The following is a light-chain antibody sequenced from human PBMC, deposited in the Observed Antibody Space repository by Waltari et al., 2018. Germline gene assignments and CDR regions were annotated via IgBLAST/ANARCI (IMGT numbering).Light chain of an antibody. Sequence: EIVLTQSPATLSLSPGQRATLSCRTSQSVSRFLAWYQQRPGQAPRLRIYDASTRATGIPARFSGSGSGTDVTLTISSLDPDDLAVYYCQQRSSWPLTFGGGTRVQIK. V-gene: IGKV3-11*01. CDR1: QSVSRF. CDR2: DAS. J-gene: IGKJ4*01. CDR3: QQRSSWPLT.